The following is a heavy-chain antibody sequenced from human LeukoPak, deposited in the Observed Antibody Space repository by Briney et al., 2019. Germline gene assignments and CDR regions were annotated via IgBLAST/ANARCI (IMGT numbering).Heavy chain of an antibody. J-gene: IGHJ6*03. CDR2: INHSGST. Sequence: SETLSLTCAVYGGSFSGYYWSWIRQPPGKGLEWIGEINHSGSTNYNPSLKSRVTISVDTSKNQFSLKLSSVTAADTAVYYCAIGPDYDTSPGPFYYYYYYMDVWGKGTTVTVSS. CDR3: AIGPDYDTSPGPFYYYYYYMDV. V-gene: IGHV4-34*01. D-gene: IGHD3-22*01. CDR1: GGSFSGYY.